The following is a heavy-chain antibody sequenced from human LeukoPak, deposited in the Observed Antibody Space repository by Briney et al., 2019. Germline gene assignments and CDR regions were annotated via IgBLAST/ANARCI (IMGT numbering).Heavy chain of an antibody. CDR2: IYYSGST. V-gene: IGHV4-59*12. J-gene: IGHJ5*02. D-gene: IGHD2-15*01. CDR3: ARDLNGYCSGGSCYNWFDP. CDR1: GGSISSYY. Sequence: SETLSLTCTVSGGSISSYYWSWIRQPPGKGLEWIGYIYYSGSTYYNPSLKSRVTISVDTSKNQFSLKLSSVTAADTAVYYCARDLNGYCSGGSCYNWFDPWGQGTLVTVSS.